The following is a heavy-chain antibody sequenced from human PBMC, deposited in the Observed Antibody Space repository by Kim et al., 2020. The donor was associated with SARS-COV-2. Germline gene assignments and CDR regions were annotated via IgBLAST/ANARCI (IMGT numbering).Heavy chain of an antibody. V-gene: IGHV3-21*01. Sequence: GGSLRLSCAASGFTFSSYSMNWVRQAPGKGLEWVSSISSSSSYIYYADSVNGRFTISRDNAKNSLYLQMNSLRAEDTAVYYCARASTQFGYSSSWYNDYWGQGTLVTVSS. CDR3: ARASTQFGYSSSWYNDY. J-gene: IGHJ4*02. CDR2: ISSSSSYI. CDR1: GFTFSSYS. D-gene: IGHD6-13*01.